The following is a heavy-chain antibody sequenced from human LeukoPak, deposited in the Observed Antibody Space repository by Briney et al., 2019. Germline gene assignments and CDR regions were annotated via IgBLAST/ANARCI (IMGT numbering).Heavy chain of an antibody. CDR3: ARGGYYYLDV. J-gene: IGHJ6*03. CDR2: IFHNGNT. Sequence: PSETLSLTCAVYGGSFSGYYWSWIRQSPGKGLEWIAYIFHNGNTKYNPSLWSRVTISINTSRNQVFLNLNSVTVADTAVYYCARGGYYYLDVWGKGTTVTVSS. V-gene: IGHV4-59*01. CDR1: GGSFSGYY.